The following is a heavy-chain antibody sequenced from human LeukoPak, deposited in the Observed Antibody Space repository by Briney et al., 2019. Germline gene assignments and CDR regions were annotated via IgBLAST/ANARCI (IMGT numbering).Heavy chain of an antibody. V-gene: IGHV4-59*01. J-gene: IGHJ3*02. CDR2: IYYSGST. D-gene: IGHD4-23*01. Sequence: SETLSLTCSVSGGSISSYYYWSWIRQPPGKGLEWIGYIYYSGSTNYNPSPKSRVTISIDTSKNQFSLKLNSVTAADTAVYYCARSSWVTQSGAFDIWGQGTMVTVSS. CDR3: ARSSWVTQSGAFDI. CDR1: GGSISSYYY.